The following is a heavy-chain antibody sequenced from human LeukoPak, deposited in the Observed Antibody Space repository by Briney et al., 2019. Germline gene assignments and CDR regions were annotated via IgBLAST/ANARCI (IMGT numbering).Heavy chain of an antibody. CDR3: AREAGDFWSGYPMIEGPYYFDY. CDR2: INAGNGNT. J-gene: IGHJ4*02. CDR1: GYTFTSYA. Sequence: ASVKVSCKASGYTFTSYAMHWVRQAPGQRLEWMGWINAGNGNTKYSQKFQGRVTITADESTSTAYMELSSLRSEDTAVYYCAREAGDFWSGYPMIEGPYYFDYWGQGTLVTVSS. V-gene: IGHV1-3*01. D-gene: IGHD3-3*01.